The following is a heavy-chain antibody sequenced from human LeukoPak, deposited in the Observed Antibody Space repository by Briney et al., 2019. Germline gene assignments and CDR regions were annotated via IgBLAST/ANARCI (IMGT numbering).Heavy chain of an antibody. CDR3: VKGQELDDGVFDS. Sequence: GGSLRLSCAASGFSFSDYYMSWIRQAPGKGLEWVSTIRSNGDTAYNADSVRGRFAISRDNSKSGLFLQMNSLRVEDTARYYCVKGQELDDGVFDSWGQGTLVTVSS. D-gene: IGHD1-1*01. CDR2: IRSNGDTA. V-gene: IGHV3-23*01. J-gene: IGHJ4*02. CDR1: GFSFSDYY.